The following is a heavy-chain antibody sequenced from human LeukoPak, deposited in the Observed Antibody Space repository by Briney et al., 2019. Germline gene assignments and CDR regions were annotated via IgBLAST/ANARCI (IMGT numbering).Heavy chain of an antibody. D-gene: IGHD6-25*01. Sequence: SQTLSLNCTVSGGSISSYYWSWLRQPPGKGLEWIGYIYYSGSTNYNPSLKSRVTISVGTSKNQFSLKLSSVTAADTAVYYCARGLAAAHDYWGQGTLVTVSS. CDR1: GGSISSYY. CDR3: ARGLAAAHDY. J-gene: IGHJ4*02. V-gene: IGHV4-59*01. CDR2: IYYSGST.